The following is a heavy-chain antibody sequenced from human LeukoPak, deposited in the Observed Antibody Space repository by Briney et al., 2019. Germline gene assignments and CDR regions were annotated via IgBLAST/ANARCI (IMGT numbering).Heavy chain of an antibody. J-gene: IGHJ4*02. Sequence: SETLSLTCTVSGGSISSRSYYWGWIRQPPGTGLERIGSIYNSGSTDYNPSLKSRVTISVATSKNQLSLKLNSVTAADTAVYYCAREVGPSYFDYWGQGTLVTVSS. V-gene: IGHV4-39*07. CDR3: AREVGPSYFDY. D-gene: IGHD3-10*01. CDR2: IYNSGST. CDR1: GGSISSRSYY.